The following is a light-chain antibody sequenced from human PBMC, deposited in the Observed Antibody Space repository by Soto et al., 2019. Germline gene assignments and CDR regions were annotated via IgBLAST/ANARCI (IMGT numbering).Light chain of an antibody. CDR1: QSVDRY. CDR2: GAS. CDR3: QQYGVSPRT. J-gene: IGKJ1*01. V-gene: IGKV3-20*01. Sequence: EIVVTQSPCTLSLSPGERCTLSCRASQSVDRYLAWYQQKPGQAPRLLIYGASTRATGIPDRFSGGGSGTDFTLTISRLEPEDFAVYYCQQYGVSPRTFGQGTKVDIK.